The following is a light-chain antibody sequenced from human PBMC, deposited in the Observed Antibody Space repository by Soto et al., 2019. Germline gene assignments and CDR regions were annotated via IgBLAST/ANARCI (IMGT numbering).Light chain of an antibody. CDR2: EVR. J-gene: IGLJ3*02. V-gene: IGLV2-14*01. CDR1: SSDVGTHGY. Sequence: QSALTQPPSASGSPGQSVTISCTGTSSDVGTHGYVSWYQQHPGKAPKLIIYEVRNRPSGVSNRLSGSKSGNTASLTISGLQADDEADYYCCSYTSSSIRVFGGGTKVTVL. CDR3: CSYTSSSIRV.